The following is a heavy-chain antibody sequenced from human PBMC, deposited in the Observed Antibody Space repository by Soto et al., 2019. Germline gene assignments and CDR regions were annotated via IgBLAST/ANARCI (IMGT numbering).Heavy chain of an antibody. CDR3: ARVKVTMVRAQRAFDI. CDR1: GYTFTSYD. J-gene: IGHJ3*02. D-gene: IGHD3-10*01. Sequence: ASVKVSFKASGYTFTSYDINWVRQATGQGLEWMGWMNPNSGNTGYAQKFQGRVTMTRNTSISTAYMELSSLRSEDTAVYYCARVKVTMVRAQRAFDIWGQGTMVTVSS. CDR2: MNPNSGNT. V-gene: IGHV1-8*01.